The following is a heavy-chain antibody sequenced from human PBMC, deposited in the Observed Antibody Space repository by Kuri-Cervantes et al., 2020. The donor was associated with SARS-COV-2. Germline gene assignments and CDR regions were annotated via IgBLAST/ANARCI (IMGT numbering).Heavy chain of an antibody. J-gene: IGHJ4*02. CDR2: INHSGST. CDR3: ARHLGSSWPAFDY. V-gene: IGHV4-34*01. CDR1: GGSFSGYY. D-gene: IGHD6-13*01. Sequence: GSLRLSCAVYGGSFSGYYWSWIRQPPGKGLEWIGEINHSGSTNCNPSLKSRVTVSVDTSKNQFSLKLSSVTAADTAVYYCARHLGSSWPAFDYWGQGTLVTVSS.